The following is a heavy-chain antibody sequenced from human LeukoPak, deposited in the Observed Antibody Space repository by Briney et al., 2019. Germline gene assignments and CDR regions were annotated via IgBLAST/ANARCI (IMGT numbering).Heavy chain of an antibody. V-gene: IGHV3-21*01. CDR2: VSSSSTYI. CDR1: GFTFSSYS. Sequence: GGSLRLSCAASGFTFSSYSMNWVRQAPGKGLEWVSSVSSSSTYIYYADSVKGRFTISRDNARNSLYLQMNSLRAEDTAVYYCASSRDYGSGSYCDYWGKGTLVTVSS. CDR3: ASSRDYGSGSYCDY. J-gene: IGHJ4*02. D-gene: IGHD3-10*01.